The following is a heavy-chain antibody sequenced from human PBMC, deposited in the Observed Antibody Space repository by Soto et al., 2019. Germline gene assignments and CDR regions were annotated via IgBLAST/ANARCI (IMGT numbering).Heavy chain of an antibody. CDR1: GGSFSPYY. J-gene: IGHJ4*02. V-gene: IGHV4-34*01. Sequence: SETLSLTCAVYGGSFSPYYWSWIRQTPGKGLEWIAEINYSGITNFNPSLKSRVTMSVDTSKSQISMKLSSMTAADTAMYYCARRDGDYVGVGYFDFWGQGSMVTVSS. CDR2: INYSGIT. CDR3: ARRDGDYVGVGYFDF. D-gene: IGHD4-17*01.